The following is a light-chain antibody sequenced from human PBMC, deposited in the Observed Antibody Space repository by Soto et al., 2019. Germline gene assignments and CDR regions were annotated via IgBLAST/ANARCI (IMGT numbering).Light chain of an antibody. V-gene: IGLV1-44*01. CDR2: SNN. CDR1: SSNIGSNT. CDR3: AAWDDSLNGHWV. J-gene: IGLJ3*02. Sequence: QSVLTQPPSASGTPGQRVTISCSGSSSNIGSNTVNWYQQLPGTAPKLLIYSNNQRPSGVPDRFSGPKSGTSASLAISGLQSEDEADYYCAAWDDSLNGHWVFGGGTKVTVL.